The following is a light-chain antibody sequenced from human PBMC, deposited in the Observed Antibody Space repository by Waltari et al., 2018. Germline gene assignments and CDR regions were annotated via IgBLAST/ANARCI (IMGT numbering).Light chain of an antibody. V-gene: IGKV3-11*01. CDR1: QSVYTF. CDR3: QQRANWPPLT. CDR2: ETS. Sequence: EIVLTQSPGTLSFSPGERATLSCRASQSVYTFLAWYQQKPGQTPRLLIYETSKRATGTPARFSGSGSGTDFTLTISSLEPEDSAVYYCQQRANWPPLTFGGGTKVEI. J-gene: IGKJ4*01.